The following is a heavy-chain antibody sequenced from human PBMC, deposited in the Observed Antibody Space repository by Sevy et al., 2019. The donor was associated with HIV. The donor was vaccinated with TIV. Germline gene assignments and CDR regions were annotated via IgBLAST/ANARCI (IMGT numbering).Heavy chain of an antibody. D-gene: IGHD2-8*02. CDR2: IYHSGST. V-gene: IGHV4-4*02. CDR3: ARANCTGGVCPPFDP. J-gene: IGHJ5*02. Sequence: SETLSLTCAVSGGSISSSNWWSWVRQPPGKGLEWIGEIYHSGSTNYNPSLKGRVTISVDKSKNQFSLRLSSVTAADTAVYYCARANCTGGVCPPFDPWGQGTLVTVSS. CDR1: GGSISSSNW.